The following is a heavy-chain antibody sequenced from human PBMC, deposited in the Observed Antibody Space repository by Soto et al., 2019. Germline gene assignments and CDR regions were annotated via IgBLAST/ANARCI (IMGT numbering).Heavy chain of an antibody. J-gene: IGHJ4*02. D-gene: IGHD3-10*01. V-gene: IGHV4-30-2*01. CDR3: ARFPLWFGELDY. CDR2: LHHSGDT. Sequence: QLQLQESGSGLVRPSQTLSLTCTVSGASIGSGSYSWNWIRQPPGKGLEWIGYLHHSGDTYFNPSLRRRVSISMDRSNNQFSLKLISLTAADTAVYYCARFPLWFGELDYWGQGALVTVSS. CDR1: GASIGSGSYS.